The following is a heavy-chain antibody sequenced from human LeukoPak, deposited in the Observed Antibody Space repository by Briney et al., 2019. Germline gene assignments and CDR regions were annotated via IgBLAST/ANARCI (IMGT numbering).Heavy chain of an antibody. D-gene: IGHD3-22*01. CDR3: ARRPQITMIMNYYMDV. CDR2: INHSGST. J-gene: IGHJ6*03. CDR1: GGSISSSSYY. Sequence: SETLSLTCTVSGGSISSSSYYWGWIRQPPGKGLEWIGEINHSGSTNYNPSLKSRVTISVDTSKNQFSLKLSSVTAADTAVYYCARRPQITMIMNYYMDVWGKGTTVTVSS. V-gene: IGHV4-39*07.